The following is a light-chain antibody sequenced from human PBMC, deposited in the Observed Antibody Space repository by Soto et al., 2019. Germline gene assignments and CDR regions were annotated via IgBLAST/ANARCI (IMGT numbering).Light chain of an antibody. CDR2: DVI. Sequence: QSALTQPRSVSESPGQSGTISCTGTSSDVGDYNYVSWYQQHPGTAPKLMIYDVIKRPSGVPDRFSGSKSGNTASLTISGLQAEYEADYYCCSYAGSYTWVFGGGTKLTVL. CDR3: CSYAGSYTWV. J-gene: IGLJ3*02. V-gene: IGLV2-11*01. CDR1: SSDVGDYNY.